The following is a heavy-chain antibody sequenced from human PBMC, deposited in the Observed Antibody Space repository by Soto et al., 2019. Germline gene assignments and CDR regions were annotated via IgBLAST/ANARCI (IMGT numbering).Heavy chain of an antibody. CDR2: ISSSSSSTI. CDR3: AREAGTWHLPLNWFDP. J-gene: IGHJ5*02. CDR1: GFTFSSYS. Sequence: EVQLVESGGGLVQPGGSLRLSCAASGFTFSSYSMNWVRQAPGKGLEWVSYISSSSSSTIYYADSVKGRFTISRDNAKNSLYLQMNSLRDEDTAVYYCAREAGTWHLPLNWFDPWGQGTLVTVSS. V-gene: IGHV3-48*02. D-gene: IGHD6-19*01.